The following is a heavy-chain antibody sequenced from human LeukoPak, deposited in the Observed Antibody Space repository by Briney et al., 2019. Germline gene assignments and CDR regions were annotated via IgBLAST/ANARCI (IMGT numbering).Heavy chain of an antibody. CDR3: AHRPPFSSGALFDY. Sequence: SGPTLVNPTQTLTLSCTFSGFSLSTSGGGVGWIRQPPGKALEWLALIYWNDDEHYSPSLKSRLTITKDTSKNQVVLTMTNVGPVDTATYYCAHRPPFSSGALFDYWGQGTLVTVSS. J-gene: IGHJ4*02. V-gene: IGHV2-5*01. CDR2: IYWNDDE. D-gene: IGHD2-15*01. CDR1: GFSLSTSGGG.